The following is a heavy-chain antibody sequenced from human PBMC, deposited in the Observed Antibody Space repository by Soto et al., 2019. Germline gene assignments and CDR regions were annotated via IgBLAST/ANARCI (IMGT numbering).Heavy chain of an antibody. Sequence: SETLSLTCSVSGGSISYNSYYWGWIRQPPGNGLEWVGGIFYTGTTYYSPSLKDRVTISVDTSKNSFSLNLTSVTAADTPVYFCARLVVVAPVANAWGQGTLVTVSS. V-gene: IGHV4-39*02. D-gene: IGHD2-2*01. CDR1: GGSISYNSYY. CDR2: IFYTGTT. CDR3: ARLVVVAPVANA. J-gene: IGHJ5*02.